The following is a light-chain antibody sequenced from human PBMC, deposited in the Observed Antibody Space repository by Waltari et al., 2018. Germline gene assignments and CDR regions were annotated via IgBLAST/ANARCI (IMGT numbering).Light chain of an antibody. CDR2: DAS. CDR3: QKYDNVAPTT. V-gene: IGKV1-33*01. CDR1: QDISNY. J-gene: IGKJ5*01. Sequence: DIQMTQSPSSLSASVGDRVTITCQASQDISNYLNWYQQKPGKAPKLLIYDASNLQTGVPPRFIESGSGTDFTSTISSLQLEIMATYSCQKYDNVAPTTSGQGTRLEI.